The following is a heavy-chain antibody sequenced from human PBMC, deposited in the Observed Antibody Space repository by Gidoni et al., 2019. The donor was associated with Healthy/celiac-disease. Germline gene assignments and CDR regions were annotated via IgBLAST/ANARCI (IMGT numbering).Heavy chain of an antibody. CDR3: AREGGYSYGYFDY. Sequence: QVQLVQSGAEVKKPGSSVKVSCKASGGTFSSYTISWVRQAPGQGLEWMGRIIPILGIANYAQKFQGRVTITADKSTSTAYMELSSLRSEDTAVYYCAREGGYSYGYFDYWGQGTLVTVSS. V-gene: IGHV1-69*08. CDR1: GGTFSSYT. CDR2: IIPILGIA. J-gene: IGHJ4*02. D-gene: IGHD5-18*01.